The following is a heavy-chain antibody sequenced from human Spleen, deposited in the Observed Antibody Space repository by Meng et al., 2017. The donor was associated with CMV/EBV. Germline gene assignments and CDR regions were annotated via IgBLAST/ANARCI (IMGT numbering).Heavy chain of an antibody. CDR1: GYTFTGYY. J-gene: IGHJ6*02. D-gene: IGHD3-10*01. Sequence: ASVQVSCKASGYTFTGYYMHWVRQAPGQGLEWMGIINPSGGSTSYAQKFQGRVTMTRDTSTSTVYMELSSLRSEDTAVYYCARDLWFGELFRGGMDVWGQGTTVTVSS. V-gene: IGHV1-46*01. CDR2: INPSGGST. CDR3: ARDLWFGELFRGGMDV.